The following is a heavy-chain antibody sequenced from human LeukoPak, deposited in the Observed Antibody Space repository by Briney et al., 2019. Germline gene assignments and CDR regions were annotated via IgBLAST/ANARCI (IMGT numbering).Heavy chain of an antibody. D-gene: IGHD4-17*01. CDR1: GYILKELF. J-gene: IGHJ6*02. Sequence: PGASVKVSCKVSGYILKELFIHWVRQAPGKGLEWMGGFDPEDGEALYAQKFQGRVTMTDDTSTDTAYMELSSLKSEDTAVYYCATGTTEGMDVWGQGTTVTVSS. CDR2: FDPEDGEA. V-gene: IGHV1-24*01. CDR3: ATGTTEGMDV.